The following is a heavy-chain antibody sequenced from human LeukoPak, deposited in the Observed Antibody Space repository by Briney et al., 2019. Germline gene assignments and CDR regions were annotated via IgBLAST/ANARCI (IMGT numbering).Heavy chain of an antibody. CDR3: AKAHYDFWSGYWVFDY. CDR1: GFTFSSYA. J-gene: IGHJ4*02. Sequence: GGSLRLSCAASGFTFSSYATSWVRQAPGKGLEWVSAISGSGGSTYYADSVKGRFTISRDNSKNTLYLQMNSLRAEDTAVYYCAKAHYDFWSGYWVFDYWGQGTLVTVSS. V-gene: IGHV3-23*01. CDR2: ISGSGGST. D-gene: IGHD3-3*01.